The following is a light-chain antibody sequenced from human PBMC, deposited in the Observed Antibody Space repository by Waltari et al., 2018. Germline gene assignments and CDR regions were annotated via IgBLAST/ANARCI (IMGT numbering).Light chain of an antibody. CDR3: QTGGHGTWV. CDR2: VNSDGSH. J-gene: IGLJ3*02. Sequence: QIVLCPPLPVPASLGASVQLTCTLSSGHCRTAIAWLQQRPEQGPRYLTKVNSDGSHSKGDEIPDRFSGSSSGAERYLTISSLQSEDEADYYCQTGGHGTWVFGGGTTLTVL. V-gene: IGLV4-69*01. CDR1: SGHCRTA.